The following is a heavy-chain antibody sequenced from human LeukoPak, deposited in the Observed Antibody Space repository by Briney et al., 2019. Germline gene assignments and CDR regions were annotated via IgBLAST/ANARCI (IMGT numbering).Heavy chain of an antibody. D-gene: IGHD6-13*01. CDR3: ARHSSRWFAGGGFDI. V-gene: IGHV5-51*01. CDR2: IFPTDSNT. Sequence: GESPKISCKGSGYNFTNHWIGWVRQMPGKGLEWMGIIFPTDSNTRYSPSFRGQVTISADKSISTAYLQWSSLKAWDTAIYYCARHSSRWFAGGGFDIWGQGTMVSVSS. CDR1: GYNFTNHW. J-gene: IGHJ3*02.